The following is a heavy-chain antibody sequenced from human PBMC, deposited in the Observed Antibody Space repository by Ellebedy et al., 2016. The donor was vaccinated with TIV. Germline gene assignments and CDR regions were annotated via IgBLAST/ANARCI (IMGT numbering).Heavy chain of an antibody. V-gene: IGHV3-23*01. J-gene: IGHJ4*02. CDR1: GFTFTTYA. CDR2: IGTGGNT. CDR3: ARGKSGTYIHHAFDY. Sequence: GESLKISCAASGFTFTTYAMHWVRQAPGKGLEWVSGIGTGGNTFYADSVRGRFTISRDNSKNTLSLQMNSLRAEDTAIYYCARGKSGTYIHHAFDYWGQGTLVTVSS. D-gene: IGHD1-14*01.